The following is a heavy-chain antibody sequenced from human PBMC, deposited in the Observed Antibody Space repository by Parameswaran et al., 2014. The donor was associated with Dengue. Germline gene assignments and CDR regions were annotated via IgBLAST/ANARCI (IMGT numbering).Heavy chain of an antibody. CDR3: ARSPRHEGVIIRASDY. V-gene: IGHV4-4*02. D-gene: IGHD3-10*01. Sequence: RWIRQPPGKGPEWIGEIYHSGSTNYNPSLKSRVTISVDKSKNQFSLKLSSVTAADTAVYYCARSPRHEGVIIRASDYWGQGTLVTVSS. J-gene: IGHJ4*02. CDR2: IYHSGST.